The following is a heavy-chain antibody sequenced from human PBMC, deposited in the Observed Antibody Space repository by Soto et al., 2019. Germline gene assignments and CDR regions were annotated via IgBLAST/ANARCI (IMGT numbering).Heavy chain of an antibody. J-gene: IGHJ5*02. CDR1: GYSFTSYW. Sequence: HGESLKISCKGSGYSFTSYWIGWVRQMPGKGLEWMGIIYPGDSDTRYSPSFQGQVTISADKSISTAYLQWSSLKASDTAMYYCARLNVALVVAAALDPWGQGTLVTVSS. CDR3: ARLNVALVVAAALDP. CDR2: IYPGDSDT. D-gene: IGHD2-15*01. V-gene: IGHV5-51*01.